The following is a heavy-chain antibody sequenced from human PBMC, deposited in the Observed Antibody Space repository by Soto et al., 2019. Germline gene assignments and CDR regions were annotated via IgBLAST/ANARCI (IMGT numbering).Heavy chain of an antibody. CDR3: IRGTRASSSGTGAY. CDR2: ISDDGKIT. CDR1: GFVFKMYY. V-gene: IGHV3-74*01. Sequence: SGGSLRLSCEASGFVFKMYYMHWVRQVPGKGPEWVSRISDDGKITTYADSVKDRFTISRDNSKDTLYLQLDNLRGDDTGLYYCIRGTRASSSGTGAYWGQGTQVTVSS. J-gene: IGHJ4*02. D-gene: IGHD1-26*01.